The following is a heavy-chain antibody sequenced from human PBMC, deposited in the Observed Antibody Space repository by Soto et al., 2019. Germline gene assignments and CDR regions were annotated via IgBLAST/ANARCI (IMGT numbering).Heavy chain of an antibody. V-gene: IGHV3-23*01. Sequence: EVPLLESGGGLVQPGGSLRLSCAASGFTFSSYAMSWVRQAPGKGLEWVSAISGSGGSTYYADSVKGRFTISRDNSKNTLYLQMNSLRAEDTAVYYCAKVPSVFGVVTKRGGMDVWGQGTTVTVSS. J-gene: IGHJ6*02. CDR2: ISGSGGST. CDR3: AKVPSVFGVVTKRGGMDV. CDR1: GFTFSSYA. D-gene: IGHD3-3*01.